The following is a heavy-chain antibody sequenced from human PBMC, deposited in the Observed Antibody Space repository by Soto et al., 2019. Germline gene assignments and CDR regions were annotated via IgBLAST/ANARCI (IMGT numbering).Heavy chain of an antibody. Sequence: GGSLRLSCAASGFIFTRYSMNWVRQAPGKGLEWVSSISSTTNYIYYGDSMKGRFTISRDNAKNSLYLELRSLRSDDTAVYYCARVVPGAEAWFGPWGQGTLVTVSS. CDR2: ISSTTNYI. CDR3: ARVVPGAEAWFGP. J-gene: IGHJ5*02. CDR1: GFIFTRYS. V-gene: IGHV3-21*04. D-gene: IGHD2-2*01.